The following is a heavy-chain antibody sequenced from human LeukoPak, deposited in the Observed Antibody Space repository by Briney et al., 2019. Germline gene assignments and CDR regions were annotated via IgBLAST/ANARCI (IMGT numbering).Heavy chain of an antibody. CDR3: ARVEAGGNAAFGY. D-gene: IGHD4-23*01. CDR2: ISSSGSPI. J-gene: IGHJ4*02. Sequence: PGGSLRLSCAASGFTFSSYEMNWVRQAPGKGLEWVSYISSSGSPIYYADSVKGRSTVSRDNAKNSLYLQMNSLRAEDTAVYYCARVEAGGNAAFGYWGQGTLVTVSS. CDR1: GFTFSSYE. V-gene: IGHV3-48*03.